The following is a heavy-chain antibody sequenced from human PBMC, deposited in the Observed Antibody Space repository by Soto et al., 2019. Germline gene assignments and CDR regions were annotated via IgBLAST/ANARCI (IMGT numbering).Heavy chain of an antibody. CDR1: GFTFSDYS. Sequence: EVQLMESGGGLVQPGGSLRLSCAASGFTFSDYSMNWVRQAPGKGLEWVSYISSSGSTMYYADSVKGRFTISRDNAKNSLYLQMNTLRAEDMAVYYCARRLWAYWGQGTLVTVSS. V-gene: IGHV3-48*01. CDR2: ISSSGSTM. J-gene: IGHJ4*02. CDR3: ARRLWAY. D-gene: IGHD7-27*01.